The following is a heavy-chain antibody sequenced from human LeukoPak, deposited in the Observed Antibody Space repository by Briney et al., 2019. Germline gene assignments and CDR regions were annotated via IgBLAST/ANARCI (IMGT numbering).Heavy chain of an antibody. CDR1: GYTFTGYY. Sequence: ASVKVSCKASGYTFTGYYMHWVRQAPGQGLEWMGWINPNSGGTNYAQKFQGRVAMTRDTSISTAYMELSRLRSDDTAVYYCARDLGWDSSGYYLPYLIDYWGQGTLVTVSS. D-gene: IGHD3-22*01. J-gene: IGHJ4*02. V-gene: IGHV1-2*02. CDR3: ARDLGWDSSGYYLPYLIDY. CDR2: INPNSGGT.